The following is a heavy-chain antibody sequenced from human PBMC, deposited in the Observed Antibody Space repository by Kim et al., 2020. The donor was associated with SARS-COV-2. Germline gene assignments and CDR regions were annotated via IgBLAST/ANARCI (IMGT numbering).Heavy chain of an antibody. CDR2: INRDGSVR. CDR1: GFSIGSEW. CDR3: AREPSAESS. V-gene: IGHV3-7*05. J-gene: IGHJ4*02. Sequence: GGSLRLSCAASGFSIGSEWMSWVRQAPGKGPEWVANINRDGSVRNYGESVRGRFSISRDDAENSLYLQVNSLRAEDTAVYYCAREPSAESSWGQETLVIVSS.